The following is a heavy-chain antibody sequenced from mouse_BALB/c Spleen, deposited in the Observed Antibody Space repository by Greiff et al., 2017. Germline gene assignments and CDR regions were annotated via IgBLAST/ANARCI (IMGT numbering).Heavy chain of an antibody. CDR3: ARRGETLRTSFDY. Sequence: VKLQQPGAELVKPGASVKMSCKASGYTFTSYNMHWVKQTPGQGLEWIGYINPSSGYTEYNQKFKDKTTLTADKSSSTAYMQLSSLTSEDSAVYYCARRGETLRTSFDYWGQGTTLTVSS. V-gene: IGHV1-4*02. D-gene: IGHD3-3*01. CDR2: INPSSGYT. J-gene: IGHJ2*01. CDR1: GYTFTSYN.